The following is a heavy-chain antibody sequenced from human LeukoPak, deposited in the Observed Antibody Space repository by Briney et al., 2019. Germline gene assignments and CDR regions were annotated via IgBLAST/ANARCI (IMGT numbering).Heavy chain of an antibody. J-gene: IGHJ3*02. V-gene: IGHV3-11*03. D-gene: IGHD3-9*01. CDR3: ATGYTYYDILTGYHDASDI. CDR2: ISSSSSYT. CDR1: GFTFSDYY. Sequence: GGSLRLSCAASGFTFSDYYMSCIRQAPGKGLEWVSYISSSSSYTNYADSVKGRFTISRDNAKNSLYLQMNSLRAEDTAVYYCATGYTYYDILTGYHDASDIWGQGTMVTVSS.